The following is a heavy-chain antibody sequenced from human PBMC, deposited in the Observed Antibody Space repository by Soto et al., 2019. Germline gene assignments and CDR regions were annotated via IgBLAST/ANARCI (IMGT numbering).Heavy chain of an antibody. J-gene: IGHJ6*03. V-gene: IGHV1-3*01. Sequence: QVQLVQSGAEVKKPGASVKVSCKASGYTFTSYAMHWVRQAPGQRLEWMGWINAGNGNTKYSQKCQGRVTITRDTSASTAYMELSSLRSEDTAVYYCARGHDFWSGLYYMDVWCKGTTVTVSS. D-gene: IGHD3-3*01. CDR2: INAGNGNT. CDR1: GYTFTSYA. CDR3: ARGHDFWSGLYYMDV.